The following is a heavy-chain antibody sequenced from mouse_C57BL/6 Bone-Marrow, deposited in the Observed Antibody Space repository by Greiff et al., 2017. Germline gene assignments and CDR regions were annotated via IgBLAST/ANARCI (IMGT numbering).Heavy chain of an antibody. D-gene: IGHD2-3*01. V-gene: IGHV1-55*01. J-gene: IGHJ4*01. CDR2: IYPGSGST. CDR1: GYTFTSYW. CDR3: AGGYYGNAMDY. Sequence: QVQLQQPGAELVKPGASVKMSCKASGYTFTSYWITWVKRRPGQGLEWIGDIYPGSGSTNYNEKFKSKATLTVDTSSSTAYMQLSSLTSEDSAVYYCAGGYYGNAMDYWGQGTSVTVSS.